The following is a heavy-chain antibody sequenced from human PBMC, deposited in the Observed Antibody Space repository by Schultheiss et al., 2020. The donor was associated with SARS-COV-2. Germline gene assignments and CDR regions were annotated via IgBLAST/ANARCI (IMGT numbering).Heavy chain of an antibody. V-gene: IGHV3-73*01. Sequence: GGSLRLSCAASGFTFSGSAMHWVRQASGKGLEWVGRIRSKANSYATAYAASVKGRFTISRDDSKNTAYLQMNSLKTEDTAVYYCTRRVAYCGGDCYVTWGQGTLVTVSS. CDR3: TRRVAYCGGDCYVT. CDR2: IRSKANSYAT. D-gene: IGHD2-21*01. CDR1: GFTFSGSA. J-gene: IGHJ5*02.